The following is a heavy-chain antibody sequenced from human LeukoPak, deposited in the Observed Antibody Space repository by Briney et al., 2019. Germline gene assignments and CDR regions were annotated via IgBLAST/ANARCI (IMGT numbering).Heavy chain of an antibody. D-gene: IGHD1-1*01. CDR2: IYSGGST. V-gene: IGHV3-53*01. CDR3: ARALTTLTYEGY. Sequence: GGSLRLSCAASGFIVSSNYMTWVRQAPGKGLEWVSVIYSGGSTYYADSVKGRFTVSRDNAKDSLYLQMNSLRAEDTAVYYCARALTTLTYEGYWGQGTLVTVSS. CDR1: GFIVSSNY. J-gene: IGHJ4*02.